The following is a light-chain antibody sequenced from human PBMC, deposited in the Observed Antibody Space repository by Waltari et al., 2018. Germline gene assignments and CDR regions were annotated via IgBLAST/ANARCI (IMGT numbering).Light chain of an antibody. CDR1: SSSVGSNF. V-gene: IGLV1-47*01. J-gene: IGLJ1*01. Sequence: QSVLTQPPSASGTPGQEVTISCSGTSSSVGSNFVFWYQQLPGAAPKLLIFRSDRRPSGVPDRISGSKSGTSASLVITGLQSEDEADYYCAAWDDSLSAYVFGTGTKVTVL. CDR3: AAWDDSLSAYV. CDR2: RSD.